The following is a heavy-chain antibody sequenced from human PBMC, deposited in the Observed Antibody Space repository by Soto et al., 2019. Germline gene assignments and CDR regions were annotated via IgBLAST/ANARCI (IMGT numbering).Heavy chain of an antibody. CDR2: INHSGST. Sequence: SETLSLTCAFYGGSFIGYYWSWIRQPPGKGLEWIGEINHSGSTNYNPSLKSRVTISVDTSKNQFSLKLSSVTAADTAVYYCARGWSNYYYMDVWGKGTTVTVSS. V-gene: IGHV4-34*01. CDR3: ARGWSNYYYMDV. J-gene: IGHJ6*03. CDR1: GGSFIGYY. D-gene: IGHD2-8*02.